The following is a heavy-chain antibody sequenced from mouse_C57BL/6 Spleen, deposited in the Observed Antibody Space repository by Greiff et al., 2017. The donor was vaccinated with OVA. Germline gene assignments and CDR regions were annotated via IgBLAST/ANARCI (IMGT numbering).Heavy chain of an antibody. V-gene: IGHV1-81*01. CDR3: QFITTVERDY. Sequence: QVQLKESGAELARPGASVKLSCKASGYTFTSYGISWVKQRTGQGLEWIGEIYPRSGNTYYNEKFKGKATLTADKSSSTAYMELRSLTSEDSAVYFCQFITTVERDYWGQGTTLTVSS. CDR1: GYTFTSYG. J-gene: IGHJ2*01. D-gene: IGHD1-1*01. CDR2: IYPRSGNT.